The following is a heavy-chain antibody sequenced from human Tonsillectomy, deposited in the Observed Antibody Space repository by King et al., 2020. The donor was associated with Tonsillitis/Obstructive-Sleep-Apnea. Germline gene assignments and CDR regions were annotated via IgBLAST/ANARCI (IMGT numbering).Heavy chain of an antibody. J-gene: IGHJ3*02. V-gene: IGHV3-48*02. CDR3: ARDHLKCSSTSCYPRAFDI. Sequence: VQLVESGGGLEQPGGSLRLSCAASGFTFSSYSMNWVRQAPGKGREWVSYISSSSSTIYYADSVEGRFTISRDNAKNSLYLQMNSLRDEDTAVYYCARDHLKCSSTSCYPRAFDIWGQGTMVTVSS. D-gene: IGHD2-2*01. CDR1: GFTFSSYS. CDR2: ISSSSSTI.